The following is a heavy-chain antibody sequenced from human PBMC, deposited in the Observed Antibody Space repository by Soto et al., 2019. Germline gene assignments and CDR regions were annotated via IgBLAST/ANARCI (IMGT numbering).Heavy chain of an antibody. CDR3: VQTTGWPGFDF. V-gene: IGHV3-53*01. J-gene: IGHJ4*02. Sequence: EVQLVESGGGLIQPGGSLRLSCAASGFAVSSKYMTWVRQAPGKGREWVSVIYGGGTTYYADSVKGRFTISRDTSKNTLYLQMNGLRAEDTAVYYCVQTTGWPGFDFWGQGTLVTVSS. CDR2: IYGGGTT. CDR1: GFAVSSKY. D-gene: IGHD6-19*01.